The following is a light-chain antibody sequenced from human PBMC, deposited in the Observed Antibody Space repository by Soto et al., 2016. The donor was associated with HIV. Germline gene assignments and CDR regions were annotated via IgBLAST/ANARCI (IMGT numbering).Light chain of an antibody. CDR2: KAS. Sequence: DIQMTQSPSTLSASVGDRVTTTCRASQSISSWLAWYQQKPGKAPKLLIYKASNLESGVPLRFSGSGSGTEFTLTISSLQPDDFATYYCQQYNSYSPLFTFALDQSDIK. CDR3: QQYNSYSPLFT. V-gene: IGKV1-5*03. J-gene: IGKJ3*01. CDR1: QSISSW.